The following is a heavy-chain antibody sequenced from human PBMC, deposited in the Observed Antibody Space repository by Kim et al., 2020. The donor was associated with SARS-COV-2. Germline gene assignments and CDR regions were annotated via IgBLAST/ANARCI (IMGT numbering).Heavy chain of an antibody. V-gene: IGHV3-7*01. J-gene: IGHJ4*02. Sequence: GGSLRLSCVASGFIFSAYWLSWVRQAPGKGLECVANIDRDGRVKAYLDSLRGRFTISRDNAKNSLYLRMNSLRADDTAIYFCVRHRGGGGTQYWGQGTLGTVSS. CDR2: IDRDGRVK. CDR3: VRHRGGGGTQY. D-gene: IGHD2-21*01. CDR1: GFIFSAYW.